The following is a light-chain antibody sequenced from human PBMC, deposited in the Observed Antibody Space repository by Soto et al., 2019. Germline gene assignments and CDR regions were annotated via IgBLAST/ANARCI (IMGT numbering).Light chain of an antibody. CDR1: QSISSL. Sequence: EIQMTQYPNTLSASVGDRVTITCRASQSISSLCAWYQQKPGKAPKLLIYDASSLESGVPSRFSGSGSGTEFTLTSSSQPPDDAATYYCQQYNSYWTFAQGTMVDVK. J-gene: IGKJ1*01. V-gene: IGKV1-5*01. CDR2: DAS. CDR3: QQYNSYWT.